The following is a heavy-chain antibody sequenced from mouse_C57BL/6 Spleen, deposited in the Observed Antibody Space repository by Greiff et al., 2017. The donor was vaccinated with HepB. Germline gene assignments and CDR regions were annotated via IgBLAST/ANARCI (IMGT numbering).Heavy chain of an antibody. V-gene: IGHV3-1*01. CDR2: ISYSGST. Sequence: EVKLMESGPGMVKPSQSLSLTCTVTGYSITSGYDWHWIRHFPGNKLEWMGYISYSGSTNYNPSLKSRISITHDTSKNHFFLKLNSVTTEDTATYYCATVTIVGAMDYWGQGTSVTVSS. J-gene: IGHJ4*01. D-gene: IGHD2-12*01. CDR3: ATVTIVGAMDY. CDR1: GYSITSGYD.